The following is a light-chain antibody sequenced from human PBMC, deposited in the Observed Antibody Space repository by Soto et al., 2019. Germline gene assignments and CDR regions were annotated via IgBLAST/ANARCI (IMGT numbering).Light chain of an antibody. J-gene: IGLJ1*01. V-gene: IGLV1-40*01. CDR1: SSNIGAGYD. CDR3: QSYDSSLSAYV. Sequence: QSALTQPPSVSGAPGQRVTISCTGSSSNIGAGYDVHWYQQLPGTAPKLLIYGNSNRPSGVPDRFSGSKSGTSASLAITGLQAEHEADYYCQSYDSSLSAYVFGTGTKLTVL. CDR2: GNS.